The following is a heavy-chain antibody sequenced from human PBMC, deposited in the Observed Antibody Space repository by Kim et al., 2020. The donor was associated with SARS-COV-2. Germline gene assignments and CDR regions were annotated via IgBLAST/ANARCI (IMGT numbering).Heavy chain of an antibody. J-gene: IGHJ6*02. CDR3: ARARIPQYYYYGMDV. CDR2: IYYSGST. V-gene: IGHV4-31*03. CDR1: GGSISSGGYY. Sequence: SETLSLTCTVSGGSISSGGYYWSWIRQHPGKGLEWIGYIYYSGSTYYNPSLKSRVTISVDTSKNQFSLKLSSVTAADTAVYYCARARIPQYYYYGMDVWGQGTTVTVSS.